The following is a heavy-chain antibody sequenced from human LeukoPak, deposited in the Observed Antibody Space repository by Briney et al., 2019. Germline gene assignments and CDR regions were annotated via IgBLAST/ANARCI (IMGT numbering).Heavy chain of an antibody. CDR1: GFTFSNYG. J-gene: IGHJ4*02. V-gene: IGHV3-30*18. Sequence: GGSLRLSCAASGFTFSNYGMHWVRQAPGKGLEWVAVISHDGSHEFYADSVKGRFIISRDSSKNTLYLQMNSLRAEDTAVYFCAKDGSIAAALFDYWGQGTLVTVSS. CDR3: AKDGSIAAALFDY. CDR2: ISHDGSHE. D-gene: IGHD6-13*01.